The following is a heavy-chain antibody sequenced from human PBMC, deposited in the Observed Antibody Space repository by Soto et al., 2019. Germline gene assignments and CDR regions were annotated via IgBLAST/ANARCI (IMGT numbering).Heavy chain of an antibody. CDR2: ISPTGLTT. Sequence: EVQLLESGGGLVQAGGSLRLSCAGSGYTHSFNTYAMSWVRQAPGKGLEWVAGISPTGLTTYYADSVKGRITISRDNSTDTLFLQMGSLRVEDPDVYCCAKVKRGIVTIIGSGFDSWGRGTLVTVSA. J-gene: IGHJ4*02. CDR3: AKVKRGIVTIIGSGFDS. CDR1: GYTHSFNTYA. D-gene: IGHD1-26*01. V-gene: IGHV3-23*01.